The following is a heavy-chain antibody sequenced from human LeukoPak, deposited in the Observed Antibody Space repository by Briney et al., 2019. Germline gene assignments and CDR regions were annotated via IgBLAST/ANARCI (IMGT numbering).Heavy chain of an antibody. CDR2: ISAYNGNT. CDR3: ARPIAAAADLYYYMDV. D-gene: IGHD6-13*01. CDR1: GYTFTSYG. J-gene: IGHJ6*03. V-gene: IGHV1-18*01. Sequence: GASVKVSCKASGYTFTSYGISWVRQAPGQGLEWMGWISAYNGNTNYAQKLQGRVTMTTDASTSTAYMELRSLRSDDTAVYYCARPIAAAADLYYYMDVWGKGTTVTVSS.